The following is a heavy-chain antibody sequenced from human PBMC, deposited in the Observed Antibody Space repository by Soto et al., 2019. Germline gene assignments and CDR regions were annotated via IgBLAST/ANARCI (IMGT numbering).Heavy chain of an antibody. J-gene: IGHJ6*02. V-gene: IGHV3-15*01. CDR3: TTDQAGGFFYYYGGVV. CDR1: GIPLRNAW. Sequence: PLGSRRLSCAASGIPLRNAWMSWVRQAPGKGLEWVGRIRSKGDGETTDYAAPVRGRFTISRDDSKNTFFLQMNSLKAEDTAAYYCTTDQAGGFFYYYGGVVWCHGTTVNVS. D-gene: IGHD3-16*01. CDR2: IRSKGDGETT.